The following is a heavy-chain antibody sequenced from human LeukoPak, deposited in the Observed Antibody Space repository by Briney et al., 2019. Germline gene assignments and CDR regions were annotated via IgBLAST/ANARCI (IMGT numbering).Heavy chain of an antibody. D-gene: IGHD2-2*03. Sequence: GGSLRLSCAASGFTFSSYSMNWVRQAPGKGLEWVSSIGSSSSYIYYADSVKGRFTISRDNAKNSLYLQMNSLRAEGTAVYYCARVDSDAFDIWGQGTMVTVSS. CDR2: IGSSSSYI. CDR1: GFTFSSYS. CDR3: ARVDSDAFDI. V-gene: IGHV3-21*01. J-gene: IGHJ3*02.